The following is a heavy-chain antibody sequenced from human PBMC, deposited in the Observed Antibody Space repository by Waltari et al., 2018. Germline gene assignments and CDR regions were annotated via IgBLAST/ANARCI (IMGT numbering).Heavy chain of an antibody. CDR3: ARDAQVGSSYYYYYMDV. V-gene: IGHV4-59*11. Sequence: QVQLQESGPGLVKPSETLSLTCTVSGGSISSHYWSWIRQPPGKGLEWIGYIYYSGSTNYNPSPKSRVTISVDTSKNQFSLKLSSVTAADTAVYYCARDAQVGSSYYYYYMDVWGKGTTVTVSS. CDR1: GGSISSHY. D-gene: IGHD3-16*01. J-gene: IGHJ6*03. CDR2: IYYSGST.